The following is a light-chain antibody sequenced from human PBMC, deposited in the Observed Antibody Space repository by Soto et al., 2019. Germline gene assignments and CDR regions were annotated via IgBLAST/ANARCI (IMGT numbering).Light chain of an antibody. J-gene: IGLJ2*01. CDR2: EVS. CDR3: GSYAGSNNLV. CDR1: SSDVGGYKY. V-gene: IGLV2-8*01. Sequence: QSVLTQPPSASGSPGQSVTISCTGTSSDVGGYKYVSWYQQHPGKAPELLIYEVSKRPSGVPDRFSGSKSDNTASLTVSGLQAEEEDDYYCGSYAGSNNLVFGGGTKLTVL.